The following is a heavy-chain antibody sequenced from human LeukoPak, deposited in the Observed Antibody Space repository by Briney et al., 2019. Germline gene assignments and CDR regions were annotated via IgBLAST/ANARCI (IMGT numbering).Heavy chain of an antibody. V-gene: IGHV3-30-3*01. CDR1: GFTFSSYA. D-gene: IGHD2-2*01. CDR3: ARDRVRCSSTSCYLDGMDL. J-gene: IGHJ6*02. Sequence: GRSLRLSCAASGFTFSSYAMHWVRQAPGKGLEWVAVISYDGSNKYYADSVKGRFTISRDNSKNTLYLQMNSLRAEDTAVYYCARDRVRCSSTSCYLDGMDLWGQGTTVTVSS. CDR2: ISYDGSNK.